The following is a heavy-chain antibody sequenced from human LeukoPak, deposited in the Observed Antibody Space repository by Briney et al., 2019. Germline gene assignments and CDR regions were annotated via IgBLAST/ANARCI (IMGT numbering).Heavy chain of an antibody. Sequence: GGSLRLSCAASGFILSTYGMYWVRQAPGKGLEWVAFIRHDGSIKNYADSVKGRSTISRDNSKNTLHLQMNSLRAEDTAVYYCAKDSLADIDYWGQGTLVTVSS. J-gene: IGHJ4*02. CDR1: GFILSTYG. CDR2: IRHDGSIK. V-gene: IGHV3-30*02. D-gene: IGHD3-16*01. CDR3: AKDSLADIDY.